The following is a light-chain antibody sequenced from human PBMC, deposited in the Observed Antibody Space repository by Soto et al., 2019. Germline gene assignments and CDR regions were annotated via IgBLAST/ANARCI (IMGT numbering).Light chain of an antibody. CDR2: DAS. J-gene: IGKJ1*01. Sequence: DIQVTQSPSTLSSSVGDRVTLTCRASQSISSWLAWYQQKPGKAPKLLLYDASTLQSGVPSRFSGSGSGTDFTLTISSLQPEDFATYYCLQDYNYPWTFGQGTKVDI. V-gene: IGKV1-5*01. CDR3: LQDYNYPWT. CDR1: QSISSW.